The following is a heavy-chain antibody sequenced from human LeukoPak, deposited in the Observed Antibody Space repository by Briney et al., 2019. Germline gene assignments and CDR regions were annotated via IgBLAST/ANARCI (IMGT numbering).Heavy chain of an antibody. CDR3: ARGGDSSGDNWFDP. J-gene: IGHJ5*02. V-gene: IGHV1-69*13. CDR2: IIPIFGTA. Sequence: ASVKVSCKASGGTFSSYAISWVRQAPGQGLEWMGGIIPIFGTANYAQKFQGGVTITADESTSTAYMELSSLRSEDTAVYYCARGGDSSGDNWFDPWGQGTLVTVSS. CDR1: GGTFSSYA. D-gene: IGHD3-22*01.